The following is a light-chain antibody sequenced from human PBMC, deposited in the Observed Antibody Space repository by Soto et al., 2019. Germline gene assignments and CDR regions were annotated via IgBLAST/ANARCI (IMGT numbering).Light chain of an antibody. CDR2: ANN. CDR1: SSNIGNNY. Sequence: QSVLTQPPSVSAAPGQKVTISCSGSSSNIGNNYVSWYQQLPGTAPKLLIYANNKRPSGIPDRLSGSKSGTSATLGITGLQTGDGADYYCGTWDSSLSAVVFGGGTKLTVL. V-gene: IGLV1-51*01. J-gene: IGLJ2*01. CDR3: GTWDSSLSAVV.